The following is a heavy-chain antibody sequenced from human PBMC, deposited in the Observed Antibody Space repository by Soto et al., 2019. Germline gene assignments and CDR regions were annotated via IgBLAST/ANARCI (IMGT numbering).Heavy chain of an antibody. CDR2: INHSGST. D-gene: IGHD4-4*01. V-gene: IGHV4-34*01. Sequence: SETLSLSCAAYGGSISGYYWSWVRQPPGKGLEWIGEINHSGSTNYNPSLKSRVTISVDTSKNQFSLKLSSVTAADTAVYYCARWLGYDYNNRNMDVWGKGTKVTVSS. CDR3: ARWLGYDYNNRNMDV. CDR1: GGSISGYY. J-gene: IGHJ6*03.